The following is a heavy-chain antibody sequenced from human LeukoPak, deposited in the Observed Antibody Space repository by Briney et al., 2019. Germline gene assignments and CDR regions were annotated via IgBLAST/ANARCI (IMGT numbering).Heavy chain of an antibody. J-gene: IGHJ4*02. CDR2: INEDGSEK. D-gene: IGHD4-11*01. CDR1: GFTFSTYW. V-gene: IGHV3-7*01. CDR3: ARSKVDY. Sequence: GGSLRLSCAASGFTFSTYWMMWVRQAPGKGLEWVANINEDGSEKYYADSVEGRFTISRDNAKNSLDLQMSSLSAEDTAVYYCARSKVDYWGQGTLVTVSS.